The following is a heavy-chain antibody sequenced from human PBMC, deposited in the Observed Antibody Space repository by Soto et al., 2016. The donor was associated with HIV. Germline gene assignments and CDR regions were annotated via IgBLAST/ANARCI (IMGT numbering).Heavy chain of an antibody. CDR1: GYIFTAYY. Sequence: QVQLVQSGAEVKKPGASVKVSCKTSGYIFTAYYLHWVRQAPGQGLEWMGWINPNSGDTNYAQKFQDRVTMTSDTSIGTASMELRRLRSDDTATYYCARGVRRFGELNTELDSWGQGTPVTVSS. CDR3: ARGVRRFGELNTELDS. V-gene: IGHV1-2*02. J-gene: IGHJ4*02. CDR2: INPNSGDT. D-gene: IGHD3-10*01.